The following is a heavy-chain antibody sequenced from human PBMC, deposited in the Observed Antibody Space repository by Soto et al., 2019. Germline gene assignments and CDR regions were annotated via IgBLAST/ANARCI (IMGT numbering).Heavy chain of an antibody. J-gene: IGHJ4*02. CDR3: ARVGVDIVVVPAQYYFDY. V-gene: IGHV1-46*01. D-gene: IGHD2-2*01. CDR1: GYTFTSYY. CDR2: ISPSGGST. Sequence: ASVKVSCKASGYTFTSYYMHWVRQAPGQGLEWMGIISPSGGSTSYAQKFQGRVTMTRDTSTSTVYMELSSLRSEDTAVYYCARVGVDIVVVPAQYYFDYWGQGTLVTVYS.